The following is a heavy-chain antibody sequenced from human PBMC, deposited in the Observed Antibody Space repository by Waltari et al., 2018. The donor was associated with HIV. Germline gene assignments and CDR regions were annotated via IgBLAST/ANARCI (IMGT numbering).Heavy chain of an antibody. D-gene: IGHD3-22*01. J-gene: IGHJ4*02. CDR3: AKLTYYFDSSGYYPRFYFDY. CDR2: ISVRGGST. V-gene: IGHV3-23*01. CDR1: GFTFRSYA. Sequence: EVQLLESGGGLVQPGGSLRLSCAASGFTFRSYAMSWVRQDPGKGLGWGSGISVRGGSTYYADSVKGRFTISRDNSKTTLYLQMNSRRAEDTAVYYCAKLTYYFDSSGYYPRFYFDYWGQGTLGTVSS.